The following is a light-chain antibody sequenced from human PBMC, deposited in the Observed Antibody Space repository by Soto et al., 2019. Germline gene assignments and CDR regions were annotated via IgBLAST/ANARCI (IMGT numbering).Light chain of an antibody. Sequence: QSVLTQPPSASGTPGQRVTISCSGSSSNIGSNSVYWYQQLPGTAPKLLIHSSVQRPSGVPDRFSGSKSGTSASLAISGLRSEDEDDYYCAAWDDRLSVVFGGGTKLTVL. V-gene: IGLV1-47*02. J-gene: IGLJ2*01. CDR1: SSNIGSNS. CDR2: SSV. CDR3: AAWDDRLSVV.